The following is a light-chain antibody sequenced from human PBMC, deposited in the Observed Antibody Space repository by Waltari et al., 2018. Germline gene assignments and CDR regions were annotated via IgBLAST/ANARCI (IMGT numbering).Light chain of an antibody. CDR2: RAS. J-gene: IGKJ1*01. CDR1: QSINRW. V-gene: IGKV1-5*03. CDR3: QQYSDDWT. Sequence: DIQMIQSPSTLSASVGDTVSITCRASQSINRWLAWYQQKPGKAPNRLIYRASTLESGVPTRFIGSESGAEFTLTISSLQPDDFATYYCQQYSDDWTFGQGTKVEIK.